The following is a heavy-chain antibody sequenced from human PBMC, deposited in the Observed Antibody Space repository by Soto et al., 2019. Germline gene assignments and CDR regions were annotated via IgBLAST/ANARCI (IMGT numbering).Heavy chain of an antibody. V-gene: IGHV1-2*04. Sequence: ASVKVSCKASGYTFTGYYMHWVRQAPGQGLEWMGWINPNSGGTNYAQKFQGWVTMTRDTSISTAYMELSRLRSDDTAVYYCARGASGGTLDYYYYMDVWGKGTTVTVSS. CDR1: GYTFTGYY. D-gene: IGHD2-15*01. CDR2: INPNSGGT. CDR3: ARGASGGTLDYYYYMDV. J-gene: IGHJ6*03.